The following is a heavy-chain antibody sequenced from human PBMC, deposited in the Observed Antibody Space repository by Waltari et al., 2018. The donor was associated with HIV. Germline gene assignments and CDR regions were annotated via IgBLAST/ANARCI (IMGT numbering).Heavy chain of an antibody. V-gene: IGHV1-18*01. Sequence: GASVKVSCKASGYTFTSYGISWVRQAPGQGLEWMGWISAYNGNTNYAQKLQGRVTMTTDTSTSTAYMELRSLRSDDTAVYYCARVQWAYDFWSGYLSRMDVWGQGTTVTVSS. J-gene: IGHJ6*02. CDR3: ARVQWAYDFWSGYLSRMDV. CDR1: GYTFTSYG. D-gene: IGHD3-3*01. CDR2: ISAYNGNT.